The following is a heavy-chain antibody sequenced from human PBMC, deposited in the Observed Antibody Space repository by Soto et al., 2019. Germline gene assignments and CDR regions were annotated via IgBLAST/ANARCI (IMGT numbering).Heavy chain of an antibody. D-gene: IGHD2-15*01. CDR1: GYSFTSYW. Sequence: PGESLKISCKGSGYSFTSYWIGWVRQMPGKGLEWMGIIYPGDSDTRYSPSFQGQVTISADKSISTAYLQWSSLKASDTAMYYCARLPLVYCSGGSCYSYYYYYGMDVSGQATKVPVSS. V-gene: IGHV5-51*01. CDR2: IYPGDSDT. CDR3: ARLPLVYCSGGSCYSYYYYYGMDV. J-gene: IGHJ6*02.